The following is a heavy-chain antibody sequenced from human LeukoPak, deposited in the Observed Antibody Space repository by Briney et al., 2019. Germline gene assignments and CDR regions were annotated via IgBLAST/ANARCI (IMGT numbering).Heavy chain of an antibody. CDR1: GGTFSSYA. J-gene: IGHJ4*02. CDR3: ARDASLSYDSSGYYYDY. Sequence: SVKVSCKASGGTFSSYAISWVRQAPGQGLEWMGGIIPIFGTANYAQKFQGRVTITADKSTSTAYMELSSLRSEDTAVYYCARDASLSYDSSGYYYDYWGQGTLVTASS. CDR2: IIPIFGTA. V-gene: IGHV1-69*06. D-gene: IGHD3-22*01.